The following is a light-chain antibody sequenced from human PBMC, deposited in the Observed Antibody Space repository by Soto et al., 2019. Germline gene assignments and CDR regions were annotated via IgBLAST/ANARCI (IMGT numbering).Light chain of an antibody. CDR2: DVS. V-gene: IGLV2-11*01. Sequence: QSVLTQPRSVSDSPGQSVTISCTGTSSDVGGYNSVSWYQQHPGKAPKLMIYDVSQRPSGVPDRFSGSKSGNTASLTISGLQAEDEADYYCCAFAGTHTYVFGTGTKLTVL. CDR3: CAFAGTHTYV. CDR1: SSDVGGYNS. J-gene: IGLJ1*01.